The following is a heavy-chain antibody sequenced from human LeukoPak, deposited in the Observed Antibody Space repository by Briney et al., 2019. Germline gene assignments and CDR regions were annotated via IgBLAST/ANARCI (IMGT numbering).Heavy chain of an antibody. Sequence: ASVKVSCKASGYTFTSYDINWVRQATGQGLEWMGWMNPNSGNTGYAQKFQGRVTMTRNTSISTAYMELSSLRSEDTAVYYCARGSNIAATIRGGYYFDYWGQGTLVTVSS. D-gene: IGHD5-12*01. CDR1: GYTFTSYD. CDR2: MNPNSGNT. V-gene: IGHV1-8*01. CDR3: ARGSNIAATIRGGYYFDY. J-gene: IGHJ4*02.